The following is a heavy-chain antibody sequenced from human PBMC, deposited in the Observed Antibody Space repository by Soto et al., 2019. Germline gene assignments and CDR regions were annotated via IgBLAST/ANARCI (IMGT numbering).Heavy chain of an antibody. D-gene: IGHD2-15*01. Sequence: GASVKVSCKASGYTFTSYDINWVRQATGQGLEWMGWMNPNSGNTGYAQKFQGRVAMTRNTSISTAYMELSSLRSEDTAVYYCARGRVACSGGRCYRGRGDAFDIWGQGTMVTVSS. V-gene: IGHV1-8*01. J-gene: IGHJ3*02. CDR3: ARGRVACSGGRCYRGRGDAFDI. CDR2: MNPNSGNT. CDR1: GYTFTSYD.